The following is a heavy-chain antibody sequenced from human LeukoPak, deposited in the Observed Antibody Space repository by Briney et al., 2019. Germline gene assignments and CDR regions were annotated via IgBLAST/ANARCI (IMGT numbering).Heavy chain of an antibody. CDR2: ISSSGSTI. V-gene: IGHV3-11*01. CDR1: GFTFSDYY. CDR3: ARAGPYYYDSSGYNHFDY. J-gene: IGHJ4*02. Sequence: GGSLRLSCAASGFTFSDYYMSWIRQAPGEGLEWVSYISSSGSTIYYADSVKGRFTISRDNAKNSLYLQMNSLRAEDTAVYYCARAGPYYYDSSGYNHFDYWGQGTLVTVPS. D-gene: IGHD3-22*01.